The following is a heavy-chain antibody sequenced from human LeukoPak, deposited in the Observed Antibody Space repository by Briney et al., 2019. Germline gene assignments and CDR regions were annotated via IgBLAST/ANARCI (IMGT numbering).Heavy chain of an antibody. CDR3: ARGKTGYHLPQLKKSYYYMDV. CDR2: INHSRST. D-gene: IGHD2-2*01. J-gene: IGHJ6*03. Sequence: PPETLSLTCAVYSGSFSDYYWSWIRQPPGKGLEWIGEINHSRSTNYNPSLKSRVTISVDTSKNQFSLKLRSVTAADTALYYCARGKTGYHLPQLKKSYYYMDVWGKGTTVTVSS. V-gene: IGHV4-34*01. CDR1: SGSFSDYY.